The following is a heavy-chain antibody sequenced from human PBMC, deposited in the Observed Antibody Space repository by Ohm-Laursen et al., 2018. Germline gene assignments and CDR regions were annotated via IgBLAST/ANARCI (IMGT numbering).Heavy chain of an antibody. V-gene: IGHV3-23*01. CDR3: AKDPFATMIVTAAAPIDY. CDR2: ISGSGGST. J-gene: IGHJ4*02. Sequence: SLRLSCAASGFTFDDYAMHWVRQAPGKGLEWVSGISGSGGSTYYADSVKGRFTISRDNSKNTLYLQMNSLRAEDTAVYYCAKDPFATMIVTAAAPIDYWGQGTLVTVSS. CDR1: GFTFDDYA. D-gene: IGHD3-22*01.